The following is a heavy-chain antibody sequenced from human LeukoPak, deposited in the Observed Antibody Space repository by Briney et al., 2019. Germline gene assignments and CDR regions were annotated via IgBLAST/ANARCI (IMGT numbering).Heavy chain of an antibody. CDR2: INTNTGNP. CDR3: ARSFWSGYYPHYYYMDV. J-gene: IGHJ6*03. D-gene: IGHD3-3*01. Sequence: ASVKVSCKASGYTFTSYAMNWVRQAPGQGLEWMGWINTNTGNPTYAQGFTGRFVFSLDTSVSTAYLQISSLKAEDTAAYYCARSFWSGYYPHYYYMDVWGKGTTVTVSS. V-gene: IGHV7-4-1*02. CDR1: GYTFTSYA.